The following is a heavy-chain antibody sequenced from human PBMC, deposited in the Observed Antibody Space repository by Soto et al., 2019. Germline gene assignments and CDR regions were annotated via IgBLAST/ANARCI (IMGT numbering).Heavy chain of an antibody. V-gene: IGHV3-23*01. J-gene: IGHJ4*02. D-gene: IGHD3-22*01. CDR3: VKDDGGYPSTAPH. CDR1: GFTISNYP. CDR2: ISGSGDRT. Sequence: EVQLLESGGGLVQAGGSLRLSFAASGFTISNYPMSWVRRAPGRGLDWVSGISGSGDRTYYADSAKGRFTISKDISKNSLSLQLDSLGVEDTAVYFCVKDDGGYPSTAPHWGQGTLVTVSS.